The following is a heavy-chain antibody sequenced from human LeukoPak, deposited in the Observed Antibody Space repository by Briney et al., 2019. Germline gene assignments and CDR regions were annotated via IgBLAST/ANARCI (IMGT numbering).Heavy chain of an antibody. D-gene: IGHD2-2*01. CDR3: ATDFLDTVVPAAPLALAN. CDR2: IDAEDGET. CDR1: GYTLTELS. V-gene: IGHV1-24*01. J-gene: IGHJ4*02. Sequence: ASVKVSCKVSGYTLTELSMHWLRQAPGKGLEWMGGIDAEDGETIYAQKFQGRVTMTEDTSTDAAYMELSSLRSEDTAVYYCATDFLDTVVPAAPLALANWGQGTLVTVSS.